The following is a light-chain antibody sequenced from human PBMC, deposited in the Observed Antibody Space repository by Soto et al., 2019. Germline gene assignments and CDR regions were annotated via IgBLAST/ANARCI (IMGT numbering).Light chain of an antibody. CDR2: DVS. CDR3: SSYTSSSTPNYV. CDR1: SSDVGGYNY. Sequence: QSALTQPASVSGSPGQSITISCTGTSSDVGGYNYVSWYQQHPGNVPKPLIYDVSNRPSGVSNRFSGSKSGNTAPLTISGLQAEDEADYYCSSYTSSSTPNYVFGPGTQLTV. J-gene: IGLJ7*01. V-gene: IGLV2-14*01.